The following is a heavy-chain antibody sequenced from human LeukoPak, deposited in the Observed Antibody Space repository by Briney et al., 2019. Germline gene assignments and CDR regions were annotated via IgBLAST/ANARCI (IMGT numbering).Heavy chain of an antibody. CDR2: INPNSGGT. Sequence: GASVKVSCKASGYTFTGYYMHWVRQAPGQGLEWMGWINPNSGGTNYAQKFQGRVTMTRDTSISTAYMELSSLRSEDTAVYYCATRAVLRYFDWLLFYWGQGTLVTVSS. J-gene: IGHJ4*02. V-gene: IGHV1-2*02. CDR1: GYTFTGYY. D-gene: IGHD3-9*01. CDR3: ATRAVLRYFDWLLFY.